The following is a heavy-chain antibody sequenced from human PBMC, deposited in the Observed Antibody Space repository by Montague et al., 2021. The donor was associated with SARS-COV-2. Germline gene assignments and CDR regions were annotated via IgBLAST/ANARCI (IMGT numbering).Heavy chain of an antibody. CDR3: ARVRYSDGWTFDY. V-gene: IGHV4-59*13. D-gene: IGHD6-19*01. J-gene: IGHJ4*02. Sequence: SETLSLTCTVSSGSISNYYWSWIRQPPGKGLEWIGYVYSSGSTNYNPSLEGRVTMSVATSKNQFSLKLISVTAADTAVYYCARVRYSDGWTFDYWGQGTLVTVSS. CDR1: SGSISNYY. CDR2: VYSSGST.